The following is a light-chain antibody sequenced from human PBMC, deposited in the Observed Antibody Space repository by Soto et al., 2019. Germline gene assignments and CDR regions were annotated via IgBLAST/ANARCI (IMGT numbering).Light chain of an antibody. J-gene: IGKJ2*01. CDR1: QSVSSSY. CDR2: GAS. V-gene: IGKV3-20*01. CDR3: QQYGSSPHT. Sequence: DIELTQSPGSLSLSPGDRATISCRASQSVSSSYLAWYQQQPSQASTLIIYGASSRATVIPDRFSGSGSGTDFTLTISRLEPEDFAVYYCQQYGSSPHTFGQGTKLEIK.